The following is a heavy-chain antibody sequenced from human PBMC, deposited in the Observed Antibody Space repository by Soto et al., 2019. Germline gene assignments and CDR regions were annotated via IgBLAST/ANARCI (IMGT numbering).Heavy chain of an antibody. Sequence: SETLSLTCTVSGGSISSYYWSWIRQPPGKGLEWIGYIYHSGSSYYNPSLKSRVTISVDTSKNQFSLKLSSVTAADTAVYYCARERPDGARLDPWGQGTLVTVSS. J-gene: IGHJ5*02. V-gene: IGHV4-59*12. CDR3: ARERPDGARLDP. CDR2: IYHSGSS. CDR1: GGSISSYY. D-gene: IGHD6-6*01.